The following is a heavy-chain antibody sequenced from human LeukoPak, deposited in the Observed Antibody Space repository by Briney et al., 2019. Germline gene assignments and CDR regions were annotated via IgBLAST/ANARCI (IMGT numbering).Heavy chain of an antibody. Sequence: GGSLRLSCAASGITFSSYWMNWVRQAPGKGLEWVANIKENGSEKYYVDSVKGRFTISRDNAKNSLYLQMNSLRAEDTAVYYCARASHDFWSDGTYFDYWGQGTLVTVSS. CDR2: IKENGSEK. CDR3: ARASHDFWSDGTYFDY. D-gene: IGHD3-3*01. V-gene: IGHV3-7*01. CDR1: GITFSSYW. J-gene: IGHJ4*02.